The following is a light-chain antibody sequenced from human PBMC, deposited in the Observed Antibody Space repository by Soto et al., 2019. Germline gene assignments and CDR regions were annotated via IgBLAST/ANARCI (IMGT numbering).Light chain of an antibody. J-gene: IGLJ3*02. CDR1: SSNFANSY. CDR2: ENN. V-gene: IGLV1-51*02. Sequence: QSVLTQPPSVSAAPGQKVTISCSGSSSNFANSYMSWYQQLPGTAPKLLIYENNKWPSGIPDRFSGSKSGTSATLGITGVQTGDEADYYCATWDSSLSAWVFGGGTKLTVL. CDR3: ATWDSSLSAWV.